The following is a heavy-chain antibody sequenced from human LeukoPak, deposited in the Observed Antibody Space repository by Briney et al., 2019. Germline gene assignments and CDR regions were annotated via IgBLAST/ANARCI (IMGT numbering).Heavy chain of an antibody. CDR2: TYYRSRWYT. CDR1: GDSVSTNSAA. J-gene: IGHJ4*02. CDR3: ARGTPHSWFPNPLNFFDY. D-gene: IGHD6-13*01. Sequence: QTLSLTCAISGDSVSTNSAAWNWIRQSPSRGLEWLGRTYYRSRWYTDYAASVRGRITINPDTSKNQLSLQLNSVTPEDTAVYYCARGTPHSWFPNPLNFFDYWGQGTLVTVSS. V-gene: IGHV6-1*01.